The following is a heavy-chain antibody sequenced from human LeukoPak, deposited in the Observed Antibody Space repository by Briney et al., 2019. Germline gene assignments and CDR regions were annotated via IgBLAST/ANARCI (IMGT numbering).Heavy chain of an antibody. CDR1: GFTFDDYA. CDR2: ISWNSGSI. V-gene: IGHV3-9*01. J-gene: IGHJ4*02. CDR3: AKEDYSGFDY. D-gene: IGHD1-26*01. Sequence: GGSLRLSCAASGFTFDDYAMHWVRQAPGKGLEWVSGISWNSGSIGYADSVKGRFTISRDNAMNSLYLQMNSLRAEDTALYYCAKEDYSGFDYWGQGTLVTVSS.